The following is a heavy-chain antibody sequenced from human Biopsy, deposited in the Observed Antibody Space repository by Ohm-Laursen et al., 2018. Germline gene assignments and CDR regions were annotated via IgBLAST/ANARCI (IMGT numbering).Heavy chain of an antibody. D-gene: IGHD3-10*01. CDR2: INPSGGST. V-gene: IGHV1-46*01. CDR3: ARDRIGGRGDPPDH. J-gene: IGHJ1*01. CDR1: GYTFITYY. Sequence: SSVKVSCKAFGYTFITYYVNWVRQAPGQGLEWMGKINPSGGSTSYAQKFQGRVTMTRDMSTTTVYMELSSLRSEDTAVYYCARDRIGGRGDPPDHWGQGALVTVSS.